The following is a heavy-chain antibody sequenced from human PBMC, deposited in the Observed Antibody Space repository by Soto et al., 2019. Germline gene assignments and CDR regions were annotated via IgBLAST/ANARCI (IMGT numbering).Heavy chain of an antibody. V-gene: IGHV3-33*01. D-gene: IGHD7-27*01. CDR2: IWYDGSNE. CDR1: GFIFSNYG. J-gene: IGHJ4*02. Sequence: GGSLRLSCAASGFIFSNYGMHWVRQAPGKGLEWVAIIWYDGSNEYYVDSVKGRFTISRDNSRNTLFLQMNSLRVDDTAVYYCARDRGDHWGDYWGQGTLVTVSS. CDR3: ARDRGDHWGDY.